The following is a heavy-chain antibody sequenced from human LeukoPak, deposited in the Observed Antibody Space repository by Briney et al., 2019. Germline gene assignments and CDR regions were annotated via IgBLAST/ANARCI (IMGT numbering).Heavy chain of an antibody. CDR1: GFTFSDYY. J-gene: IGHJ1*01. Sequence: GGSLRLSCAASGFTFSDYYMSWVRQAPGKGLEWVSVIYSGGSTYYADSVKGRFTISRDNSKNTLYLQMNSLRAEDTAVYYCASSGCSGGSCYSEYFQHWGQGTLVTVSS. D-gene: IGHD2-15*01. CDR3: ASSGCSGGSCYSEYFQH. CDR2: IYSGGST. V-gene: IGHV3-53*01.